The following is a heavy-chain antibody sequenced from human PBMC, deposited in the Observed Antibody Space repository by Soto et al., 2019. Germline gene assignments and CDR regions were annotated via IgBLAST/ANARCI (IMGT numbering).Heavy chain of an antibody. CDR3: ARDFDV. V-gene: IGHV3-7*01. J-gene: IGHJ2*01. Sequence: GGSLRLSCEASGFSFSAYWMSWVRQAPGKGLEWVANIKQDGSEQYYVDSVKGRFTISRNNAKNSLYLQMNSLRAEDTAVFYCARDFDVWGRGTLVTVSP. CDR1: GFSFSAYW. CDR2: IKQDGSEQ.